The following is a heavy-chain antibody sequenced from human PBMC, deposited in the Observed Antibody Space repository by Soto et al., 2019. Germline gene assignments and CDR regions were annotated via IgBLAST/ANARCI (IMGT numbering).Heavy chain of an antibody. CDR3: ARGYYSSGWTVIYYYYGMDV. Sequence: GGSLRLSCAASGFTFSSYAMHWVRQAPGKGLEYVSAISSNGGSTYYANSVKGRFTISRDNSKNTLYLQMGSLRAEDMAVYYCARGYYSSGWTVIYYYYGMDVWGQGTTVTVSS. J-gene: IGHJ6*02. CDR1: GFTFSSYA. CDR2: ISSNGGST. D-gene: IGHD6-19*01. V-gene: IGHV3-64*01.